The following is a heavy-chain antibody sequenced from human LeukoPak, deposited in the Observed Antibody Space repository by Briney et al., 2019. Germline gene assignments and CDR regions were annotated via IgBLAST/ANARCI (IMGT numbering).Heavy chain of an antibody. V-gene: IGHV4-34*01. CDR2: INHSGST. Sequence: SETLSLTCAVYGGSFSGYYWSLIRQPPGKGLEWIGEINHSGSTNYNPSLKSRVTISVDTSKNQFSLKLSSVTAADTAVYYCARVVVVPAAIGYWGQGTLVTVSS. CDR3: ARVVVVPAAIGY. CDR1: GGSFSGYY. D-gene: IGHD2-2*01. J-gene: IGHJ4*02.